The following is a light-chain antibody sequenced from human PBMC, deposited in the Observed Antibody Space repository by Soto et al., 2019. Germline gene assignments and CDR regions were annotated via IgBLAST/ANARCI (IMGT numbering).Light chain of an antibody. CDR3: QQRSNGPAYT. V-gene: IGKV3-11*01. Sequence: EIVLTQSPATLSLYPGERATLSCRASQSVSSYLAWYQQKPGQAPRLLIYDSSNRATGIPARFSGSGSGTDFTLTISSLEPEDFAVYYCQQRSNGPAYTFGQGT. CDR1: QSVSSY. J-gene: IGKJ2*01. CDR2: DSS.